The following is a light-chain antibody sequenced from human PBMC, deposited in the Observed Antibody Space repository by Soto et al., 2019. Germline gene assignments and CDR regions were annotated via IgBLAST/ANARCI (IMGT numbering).Light chain of an antibody. J-gene: IGLJ2*01. V-gene: IGLV2-8*01. CDR3: SSYAGSNGLV. CDR1: SSDVGAYIY. Sequence: QSALTQPPSVSGSPGQSVTISCTGTSSDVGAYIYVSWYQQHPGKAPKLMIYEVSKRPSGVPDRFSGSKSGNTASLTVSGLQAEDEADYYCSSYAGSNGLVFGGGTKVTVL. CDR2: EVS.